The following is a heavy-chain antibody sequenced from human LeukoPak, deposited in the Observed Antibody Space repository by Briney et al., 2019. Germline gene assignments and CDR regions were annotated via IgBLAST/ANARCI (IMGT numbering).Heavy chain of an antibody. V-gene: IGHV3-30-3*01. J-gene: IGHJ3*02. Sequence: GRSLRLSCAASGFTFSSYAMHWVRQAPGKGLEWVAVISYDGRNKYYADSVKGRFTISRDNSKNTLYLQMNSLRAEDTAVYYCARDAFDIWGQGTMVTVSS. CDR3: ARDAFDI. CDR2: ISYDGRNK. CDR1: GFTFSSYA.